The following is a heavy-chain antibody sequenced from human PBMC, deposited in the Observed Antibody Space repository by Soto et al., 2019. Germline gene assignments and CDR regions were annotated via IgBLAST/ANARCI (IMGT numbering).Heavy chain of an antibody. Sequence: QITLKESGPTLVKPTQTLTLTCTFSGFSLSTSGVGVGWIRQPPVKALEWLALIYWDDDKRYRPSLNSRLTITKDTSKNQVVLTMTNMDPVDTATYYCAHRGVIAARRAFDYWGQGTLVTVSS. CDR3: AHRGVIAARRAFDY. CDR1: GFSLSTSGVG. CDR2: IYWDDDK. D-gene: IGHD6-6*01. J-gene: IGHJ4*02. V-gene: IGHV2-5*02.